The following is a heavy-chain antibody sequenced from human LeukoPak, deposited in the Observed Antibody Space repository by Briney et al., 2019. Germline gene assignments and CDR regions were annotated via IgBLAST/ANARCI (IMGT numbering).Heavy chain of an antibody. D-gene: IGHD3-3*02. CDR2: IRYDGSNK. V-gene: IGHV3-30*02. CDR3: AISGSSRGADFDY. J-gene: IGHJ4*02. CDR1: GYTFTGYY. Sequence: SCKASGYTFTGYYMHWVRQAPGKGLEWVAFIRYDGSNKYYADSVKGRFTISRDNSKNTLYLQMNSLRAEDTAVYYCAISGSSRGADFDYWGQGTLVTVSS.